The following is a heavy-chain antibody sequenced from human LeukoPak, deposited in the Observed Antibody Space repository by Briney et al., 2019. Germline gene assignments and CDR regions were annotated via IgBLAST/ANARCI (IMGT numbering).Heavy chain of an antibody. CDR3: ARDVGSGSYRGVDY. V-gene: IGHV3-66*01. Sequence: GGSLRLSCAASGFTVSSNYMSWVRQAPGKGLEWVSVIYSGGGTYYADSVKGRFTISRDNSKNTLYLQMNSLRAEDTAVYYCARDVGSGSYRGVDYWGQGTLVTVSS. D-gene: IGHD3-10*01. J-gene: IGHJ4*02. CDR1: GFTVSSNY. CDR2: IYSGGGT.